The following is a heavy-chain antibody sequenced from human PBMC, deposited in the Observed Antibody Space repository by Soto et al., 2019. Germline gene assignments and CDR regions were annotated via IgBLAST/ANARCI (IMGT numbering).Heavy chain of an antibody. V-gene: IGHV3-23*01. CDR2: ISGSGGST. J-gene: IGHJ6*03. Sequence: GGSLRLSCAASGFTFSSYAMSWVRQAPGKGLEWVSAISGSGGSTYYADSVKGRFTISRDNSKNTLYLQMNSLRAEDTAVYYCFRSSSWWQPPTDMDVWGKGTTVTVSS. D-gene: IGHD6-13*01. CDR1: GFTFSSYA. CDR3: FRSSSWWQPPTDMDV.